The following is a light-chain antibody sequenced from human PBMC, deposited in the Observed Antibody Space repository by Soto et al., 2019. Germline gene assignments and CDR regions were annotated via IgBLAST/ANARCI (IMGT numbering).Light chain of an antibody. Sequence: QLVLTQSPSASASLGASVTLTCTLSSRHSSYAIAWHQQQPEKGPRYLMKLNSDGRHTKGDGIPDRFSGSSSGTERYLTISSLPSEDEADYYCQTWGTGILVFGGGTKLTVL. CDR3: QTWGTGILV. CDR2: LNSDGRH. J-gene: IGLJ2*01. CDR1: SRHSSYA. V-gene: IGLV4-69*01.